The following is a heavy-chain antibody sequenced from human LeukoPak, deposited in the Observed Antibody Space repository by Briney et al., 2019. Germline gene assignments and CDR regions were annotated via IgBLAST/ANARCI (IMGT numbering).Heavy chain of an antibody. Sequence: ASVKVSCKASGYTFTGYYMHWVRQAPGQGFEWMGWINPNSGGTNYAQKFQGRVTMTRDTSISTAYMELSRLRSDDTAVYYCARVKGSYEAVTGWGQGTLVTVSS. D-gene: IGHD5-18*01. CDR2: INPNSGGT. CDR3: ARVKGSYEAVTG. J-gene: IGHJ4*02. V-gene: IGHV1-2*02. CDR1: GYTFTGYY.